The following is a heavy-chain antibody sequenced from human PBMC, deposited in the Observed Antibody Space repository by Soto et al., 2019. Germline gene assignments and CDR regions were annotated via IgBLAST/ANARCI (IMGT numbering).Heavy chain of an antibody. V-gene: IGHV4-34*01. J-gene: IGHJ4*02. CDR2: INHSGST. D-gene: IGHD4-17*01. CDR3: ARADYGDYYFDY. CDR1: GGSFSGYY. Sequence: QVQLQQWGAGLLKPSETLSLTCAVYGGSFSGYYWSWIRQPPGKGLEWIGEINHSGSTNYNPSLKSRLTISGDTPKHQFSLKLSSVTAADTAVYSCARADYGDYYFDYWGQGTLVTVSS.